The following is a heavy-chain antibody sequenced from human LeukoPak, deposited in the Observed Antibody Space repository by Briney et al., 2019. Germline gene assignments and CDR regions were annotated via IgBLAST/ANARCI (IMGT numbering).Heavy chain of an antibody. CDR1: GGSISSYY. V-gene: IGHV4-59*08. J-gene: IGHJ4*02. CDR2: IYYSGST. D-gene: IGHD2-15*01. Sequence: SETLSLTCTVSGGSISSYYWSWIRQPPGQGLEWIGYIYYSGSTNYNPSLKSRVTISVDTSKNQFSLKLSSVTAADTAVYYCARHPCSGGSCRMFDYWGQGTLVTVSS. CDR3: ARHPCSGGSCRMFDY.